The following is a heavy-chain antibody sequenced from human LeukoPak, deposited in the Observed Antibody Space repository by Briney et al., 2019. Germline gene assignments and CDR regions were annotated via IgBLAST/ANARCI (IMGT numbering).Heavy chain of an antibody. CDR1: GYTFTRYG. V-gene: IGHV1-18*01. J-gene: IGHJ5*02. CDR2: ISGYNGNA. CDR3: ARGGRGTYGNWFDP. Sequence: AASVRVSCKPSGYTFTRYGMSWVRQAPGQGLEWLGWISGYNGNANYAEKFHARVTMTTDTSTSTAYMELRSLRSDDTAVYYCARGGRGTYGNWFDPWGQGTLVTVSS. D-gene: IGHD1-26*01.